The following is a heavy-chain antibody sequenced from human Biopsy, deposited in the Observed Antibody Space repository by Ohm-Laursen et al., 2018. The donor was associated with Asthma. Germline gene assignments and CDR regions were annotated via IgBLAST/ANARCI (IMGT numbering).Heavy chain of an antibody. V-gene: IGHV1-24*01. CDR2: HDHEEGGT. J-gene: IGHJ4*02. Sequence: ASEKVSCKLSGYSLTDLSMHWVRQAPGQGLEWMGGHDHEEGGTVNARRFQGRVTMTEDTSTDTAYMELSSLSSDDTAVYYCASDFPKDYVRYNFQFWGQGTLVTVSS. D-gene: IGHD4-17*01. CDR1: GYSLTDLS. CDR3: ASDFPKDYVRYNFQF.